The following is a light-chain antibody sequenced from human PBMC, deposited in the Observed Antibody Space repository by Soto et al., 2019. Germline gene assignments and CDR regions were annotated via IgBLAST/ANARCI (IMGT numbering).Light chain of an antibody. V-gene: IGLV2-14*01. CDR1: SSDIGDYYY. CDR2: EVS. Sequence: QSVLTQPGSVSGSPGQSITISCTGSSSDIGDYYYVSWYQQHPGKAPKLMIYEVSNRPSGVSDRFSGSKSGNTASLTISGLQAEDEADYYCASYASTTITYLFGSGTKLTVL. CDR3: ASYASTTITYL. J-gene: IGLJ1*01.